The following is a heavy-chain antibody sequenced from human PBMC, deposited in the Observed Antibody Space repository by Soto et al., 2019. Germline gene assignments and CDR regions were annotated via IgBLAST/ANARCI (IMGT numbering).Heavy chain of an antibody. CDR3: ARSRITMVRGVRPYYYYGMDV. CDR1: GGSISSGGYY. D-gene: IGHD3-10*01. Sequence: QVQLQESGPGLVKPSQTLSLTCTVSGGSISSGGYYWSWIRQHPGKGLERIGYIYYSGSTYYNPSLKSRVTISVDTSKNQFSLKLSSVTAADTAVYYCARSRITMVRGVRPYYYYGMDVWGQGTTVTVSS. CDR2: IYYSGST. V-gene: IGHV4-31*03. J-gene: IGHJ6*02.